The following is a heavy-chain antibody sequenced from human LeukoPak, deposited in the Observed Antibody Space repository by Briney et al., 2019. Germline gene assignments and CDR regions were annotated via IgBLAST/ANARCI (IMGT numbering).Heavy chain of an antibody. V-gene: IGHV1-69*13. Sequence: SVKVSCKASGGTFSSYAISWVRQAPGQGLEWMGGIIPIFGTANCAQKFQGRVTITADESTSTAYMELSSLRSEDTAVYYCASGYCSSTSCYRDYYYGMDVWGQGTTVTVSS. CDR3: ASGYCSSTSCYRDYYYGMDV. CDR1: GGTFSSYA. D-gene: IGHD2-2*02. J-gene: IGHJ6*02. CDR2: IIPIFGTA.